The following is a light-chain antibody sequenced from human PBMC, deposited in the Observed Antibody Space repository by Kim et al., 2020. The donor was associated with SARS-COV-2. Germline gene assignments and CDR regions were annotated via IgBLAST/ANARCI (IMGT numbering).Light chain of an antibody. CDR1: QSVGNNY. CDR3: HQSATSPLT. J-gene: IGKJ4*01. V-gene: IGKV3-20*01. Sequence: EIVLTQSPATLSLSPGERATLSCRASQSVGNNYLAWFQQNPGQAPRLLIYNAFSRDAGIPDRFSGSGSGTDFTLTISRLEPEDFAVYYCHQSATSPLTFCGATKVYIK. CDR2: NAF.